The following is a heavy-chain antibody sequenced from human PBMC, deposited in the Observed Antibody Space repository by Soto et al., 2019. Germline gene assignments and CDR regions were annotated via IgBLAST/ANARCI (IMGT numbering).Heavy chain of an antibody. CDR1: GGSISSSSYY. V-gene: IGHV4-39*01. Sequence: PSETLSLTCTVSGGSISSSSYYWGWIRQPPGKGLEWIGSIYYSGSTYYNPSLKSRVTISVDTSKNQFSLKLSSVTAADTAVYYCASNPFLAVAGNDYWGQGTLVTVSS. CDR3: ASNPFLAVAGNDY. D-gene: IGHD6-19*01. CDR2: IYYSGST. J-gene: IGHJ4*02.